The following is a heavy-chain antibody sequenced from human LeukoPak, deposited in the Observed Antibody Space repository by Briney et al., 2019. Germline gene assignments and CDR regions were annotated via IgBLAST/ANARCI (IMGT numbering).Heavy chain of an antibody. D-gene: IGHD3-22*01. J-gene: IGHJ4*02. CDR3: ARGPYYYDSSGYYYY. CDR1: GGSISSYY. CDR2: IYTSGST. V-gene: IGHV4-4*07. Sequence: KPSETVSLTCTVSGGSISSYYWSWIRQPAGKGLEWIGRIYTSGSTNYNPSLKSRVTMSVDTSKNQFSLKLSSVTAADTAVYYCARGPYYYDSSGYYYYWGQGTLVTVSS.